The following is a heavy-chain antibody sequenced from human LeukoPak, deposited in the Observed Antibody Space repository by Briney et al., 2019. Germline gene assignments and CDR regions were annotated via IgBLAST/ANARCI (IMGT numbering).Heavy chain of an antibody. Sequence: ATVKLSCTASGYTFTSYCISWVRQPPGQGLEWMGWISAYNGNTNYAQKLQGRVTMTTDTSTSKASMELRRLRSDDTAVYYCARARWFGALLGDYWGQGTLVTVSS. CDR3: ARARWFGALLGDY. CDR2: ISAYNGNT. D-gene: IGHD3-10*01. V-gene: IGHV1-18*01. J-gene: IGHJ4*02. CDR1: GYTFTSYC.